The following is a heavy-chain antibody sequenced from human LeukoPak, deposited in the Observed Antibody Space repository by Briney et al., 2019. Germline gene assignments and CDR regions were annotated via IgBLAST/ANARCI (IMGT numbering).Heavy chain of an antibody. CDR2: ISSSSSTI. D-gene: IGHD3-22*01. CDR3: ARAPSRRDSSGSFDS. Sequence: GGSLRLSCAASGFTFIIYSMNWVRQAPGKGLEWVSYISSSSSTIYYADSVKGRFTISRDHAKNSLYLQMTSLRDEDTAVYYCARAPSRRDSSGSFDSWGQGTLVTVSS. CDR1: GFTFIIYS. V-gene: IGHV3-48*02. J-gene: IGHJ4*02.